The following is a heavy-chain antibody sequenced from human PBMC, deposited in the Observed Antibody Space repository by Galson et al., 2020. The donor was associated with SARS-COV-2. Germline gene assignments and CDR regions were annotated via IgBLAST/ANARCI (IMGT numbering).Heavy chain of an antibody. Sequence: GGSLRLSCAASGFTFDDYAMHWVRQAPGKGLEWVSGISWTSGRIGYADSVTGRFTISRDNAKNSLYLQMNSLSAEDTALYYCAKDDSSGCKPAGYFDYWGQGTLGTVAS. CDR3: AKDDSSGCKPAGYFDY. CDR2: ISWTSGRI. V-gene: IGHV3-9*01. CDR1: GFTFDDYA. D-gene: IGHD6-19*01. J-gene: IGHJ4*02.